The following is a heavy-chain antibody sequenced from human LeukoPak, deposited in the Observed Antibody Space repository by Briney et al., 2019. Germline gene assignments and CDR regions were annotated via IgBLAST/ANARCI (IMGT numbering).Heavy chain of an antibody. J-gene: IGHJ4*02. V-gene: IGHV4-30-4*08. CDR1: GGSISSGDYY. D-gene: IGHD1-1*01. Sequence: SETLSLTCTVSGGSISSGDYYWSWIRQPPGKGLEWIGYIYYSGSTYYNPSLKSRVTISVDTSKNQFSLKLSSVTAADTAVYYCARVSRRFWRFDYWGQGTLVTVSS. CDR2: IYYSGST. CDR3: ARVSRRFWRFDY.